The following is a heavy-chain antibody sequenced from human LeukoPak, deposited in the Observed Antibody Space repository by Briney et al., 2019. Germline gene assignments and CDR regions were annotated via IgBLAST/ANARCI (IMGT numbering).Heavy chain of an antibody. Sequence: GGSLRLSCAASGFTFSTYTIHWVRQPPGKGLEWVSSISSSSTYLYYAGSVKGRITISRDNSKNTLHLQMNSLRTEDTAVYYCARVKGGIAAAGNYFDYWGQGTLVTVSS. V-gene: IGHV3-21*01. CDR1: GFTFSTYT. CDR3: ARVKGGIAAAGNYFDY. J-gene: IGHJ4*02. D-gene: IGHD6-13*01. CDR2: ISSSSTYL.